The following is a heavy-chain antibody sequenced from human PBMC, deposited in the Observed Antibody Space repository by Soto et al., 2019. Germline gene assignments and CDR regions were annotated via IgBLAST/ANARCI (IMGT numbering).Heavy chain of an antibody. D-gene: IGHD2-15*01. CDR3: ACSRRTARLGPKGAIDY. CDR1: GFTFSNYW. CDR2: IDTDGSTT. J-gene: IGHJ4*01. V-gene: IGHV3-74*01. Sequence: EVHLVESGGAVVQPGGSLRLSCATSGFTFSNYWMHWVRQVPGRGLVWVSRIDTDGSTTSYADFAKGRFTISRDNAKSTLSLQMNSLRAEDTALYYCACSRRTARLGPKGAIDYWGHGTLVTVSS.